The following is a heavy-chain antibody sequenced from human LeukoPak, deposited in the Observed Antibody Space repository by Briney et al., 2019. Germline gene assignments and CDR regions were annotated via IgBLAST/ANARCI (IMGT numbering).Heavy chain of an antibody. CDR1: GFSFRDYE. D-gene: IGHD5-24*01. J-gene: IGHJ5*01. Sequence: GGSLRLSCAASGFSFRDYEMNWVRQAPGKGLEWVSYISITSNTIHYADSVKGRFTISRDNTKNSLHLQMTRLRADDTAVYYCARGALDAYDSWGQGTPVTISS. V-gene: IGHV3-48*03. CDR2: ISITSNTI. CDR3: ARGALDAYDS.